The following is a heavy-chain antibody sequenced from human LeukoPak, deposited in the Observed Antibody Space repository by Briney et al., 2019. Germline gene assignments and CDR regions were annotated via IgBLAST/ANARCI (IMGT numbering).Heavy chain of an antibody. CDR3: ARRASYYDSSGYRDDAFDI. V-gene: IGHV5-51*01. Sequence: GESLKISCKGSGYSFTSYWIAWVRQMPGKGLEWMGIIYPGDSDTRYSPSFQSQVTISADKSISTAYLQWSSLKASDTAMYYCARRASYYDSSGYRDDAFDIWGQGTMVTVSS. J-gene: IGHJ3*02. CDR1: GYSFTSYW. D-gene: IGHD3-22*01. CDR2: IYPGDSDT.